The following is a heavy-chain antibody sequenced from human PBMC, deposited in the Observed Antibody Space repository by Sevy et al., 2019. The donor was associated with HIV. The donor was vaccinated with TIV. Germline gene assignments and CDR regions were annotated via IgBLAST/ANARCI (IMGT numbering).Heavy chain of an antibody. V-gene: IGHV4-39*01. CDR2: IYYSGST. CDR1: GGSISSSSYY. Sequence: SETLSLTCTVSGGSISSSSYYWGWIRQPPGKGLEWIGSIYYSGSTYYYPSLKSRVTISVDTSKNQFSLKLSSVTAADTAVYYCARQVWSGYYTLYYYYYGMDVWGQGTTVTVSS. CDR3: ARQVWSGYYTLYYYYYGMDV. D-gene: IGHD3-3*01. J-gene: IGHJ6*02.